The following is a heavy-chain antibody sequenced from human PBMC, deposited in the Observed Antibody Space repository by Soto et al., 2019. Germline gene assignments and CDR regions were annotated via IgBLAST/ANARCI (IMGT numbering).Heavy chain of an antibody. J-gene: IGHJ4*02. Sequence: GGSLGLSCAAYGFSFDDYAMHWVRRVPGKGLEWVSSISWNSNIIGYADSVKGRFTISRDNAKNSLYLQMNSLRPEDTALYYCAKGGPDGFCTGGRCYFDYWGQGTLVTVSS. CDR2: ISWNSNII. CDR3: AKGGPDGFCTGGRCYFDY. D-gene: IGHD2-8*02. CDR1: GFSFDDYA. V-gene: IGHV3-9*01.